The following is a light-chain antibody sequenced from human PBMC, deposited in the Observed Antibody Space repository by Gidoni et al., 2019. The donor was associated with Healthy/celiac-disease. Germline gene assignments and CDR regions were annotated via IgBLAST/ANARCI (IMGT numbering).Light chain of an antibody. CDR2: AAS. CDR1: QSISCY. V-gene: IGKV1-39*01. CDR3: QQSYSTPPVT. Sequence: DIQMTQSPSSLSASVGDRVTITCRASQSISCYLYCYQQKPGKAPQLLIYAASTLQSGVPSRFSCSGSGTDFTLTISSLQPEDFATYYCQQSYSTPPVTFGPGTKVDIK. J-gene: IGKJ3*01.